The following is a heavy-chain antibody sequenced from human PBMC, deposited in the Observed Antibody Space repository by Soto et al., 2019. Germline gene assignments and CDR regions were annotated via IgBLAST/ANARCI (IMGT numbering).Heavy chain of an antibody. CDR2: ISYDGSNK. Sequence: GGSLRLSCAASGFTFSSYGMHWVRQAPGKGLEWVAVISYDGSNKYYADSVKGRFTISRDNSKNTLYLQMNSLRAEDTAVYYCAKIENEGYSYGYVGIDYWGQGTLVTVSS. CDR1: GFTFSSYG. CDR3: AKIENEGYSYGYVGIDY. D-gene: IGHD5-18*01. V-gene: IGHV3-30*18. J-gene: IGHJ4*02.